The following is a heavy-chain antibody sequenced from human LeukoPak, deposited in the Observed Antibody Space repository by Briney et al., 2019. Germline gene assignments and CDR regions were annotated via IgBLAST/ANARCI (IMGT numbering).Heavy chain of an antibody. CDR2: ISGSGGST. CDR1: GFTFSSYA. D-gene: IGHD3-10*02. CDR3: AELGITMIGGV. V-gene: IGHV3-23*01. J-gene: IGHJ6*04. Sequence: GGSLRLSCAASGFTFSSYAVSWVRQAPGKGLQWVSTISGSGGSTYYADSVKGRFTIFRDNSRNTLFLQMNSLRAEDTAVYYCAELGITMIGGVWGKGTTVTISS.